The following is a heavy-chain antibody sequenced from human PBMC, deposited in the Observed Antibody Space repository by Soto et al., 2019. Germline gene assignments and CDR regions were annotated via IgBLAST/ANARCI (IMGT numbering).Heavy chain of an antibody. CDR2: IDWDGERT. D-gene: IGHD2-8*01. CDR1: GFAFDGYG. CDR3: TRGRGVRTTWSYYFDY. J-gene: IGHJ4*02. V-gene: IGHV3-20*01. Sequence: EVQLVESGGRVVRRGGSLRLSCAASGFAFDGYGMNWVRQVPGKGLEWVSSIDWDGERTEYGDSVKGRFTVSRDNAEKFLYLQMNSLRAEDTALYHCTRGRGVRTTWSYYFDYWGQGTLVTVSS.